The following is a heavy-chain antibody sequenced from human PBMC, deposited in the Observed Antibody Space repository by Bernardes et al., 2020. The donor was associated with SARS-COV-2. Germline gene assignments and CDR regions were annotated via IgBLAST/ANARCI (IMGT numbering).Heavy chain of an antibody. J-gene: IGHJ5*02. D-gene: IGHD6-19*01. CDR3: AHSRDPLSGWYFSHWFDP. V-gene: IGHV2-5*02. Sequence: SGPTLLKPTQTLTLTCPFSGFSLSPSGVGVGWIRQPPGKALEWLALIYWDDDKRYSPSLKSRLTITKDTSKNQVVLTMTNMDPVDTATYYCAHSRDPLSGWYFSHWFDPWGQGTLVTVSS. CDR1: GFSLSPSGVG. CDR2: IYWDDDK.